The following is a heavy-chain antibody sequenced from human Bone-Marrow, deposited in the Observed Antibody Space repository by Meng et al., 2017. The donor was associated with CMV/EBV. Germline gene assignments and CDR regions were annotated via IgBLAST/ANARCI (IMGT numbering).Heavy chain of an antibody. J-gene: IGHJ5*02. Sequence: SETLSLTCTVSGGSISSYYWSWIRQPPGKGLEWIGDIYNSGRTNYNPSLQSRVIISVDTSKNQCSLKVRSVTAADTAVYYCARVLAGLLDPWGQGTLVTVSS. CDR1: GGSISSYY. V-gene: IGHV4-59*01. D-gene: IGHD6-25*01. CDR3: ARVLAGLLDP. CDR2: IYNSGRT.